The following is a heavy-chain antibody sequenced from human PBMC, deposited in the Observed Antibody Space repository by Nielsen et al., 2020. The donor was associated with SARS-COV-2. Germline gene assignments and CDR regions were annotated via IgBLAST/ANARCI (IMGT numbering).Heavy chain of an antibody. CDR1: GYSFTSYW. CDR2: IYPGDSDT. D-gene: IGHD6-13*01. V-gene: IGHV5-51*01. Sequence: GESLKISCKGSGYSFTSYWIGWVRQMPGKGLEWMGIIYPGDSDTRYSPSFQGQVTISADKSISTALLQWSSLKASDTAIYYCARQMAEYSTNWYGMDVWGQGTTVTVSS. CDR3: ARQMAEYSTNWYGMDV. J-gene: IGHJ6*02.